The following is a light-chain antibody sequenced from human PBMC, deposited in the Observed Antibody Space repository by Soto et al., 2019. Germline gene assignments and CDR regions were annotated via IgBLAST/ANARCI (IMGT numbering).Light chain of an antibody. V-gene: IGKV1-8*01. CDR2: DAS. CDR3: QQYSSHAT. J-gene: IGKJ1*01. Sequence: AIRMTQSPSSLSASTGDRVTITCRASQDVSGYVAWYQQKPGKPPRLLIYDASTLQTGVPSRFSGSGSGTDFTLTITCLQSEDYATYYCQQYSSHATFGQGTRVEIK. CDR1: QDVSGY.